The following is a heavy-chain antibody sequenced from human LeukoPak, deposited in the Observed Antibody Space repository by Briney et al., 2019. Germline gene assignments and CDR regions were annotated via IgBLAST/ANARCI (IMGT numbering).Heavy chain of an antibody. V-gene: IGHV1-2*02. CDR3: ARGYYYDSSGYSPCDY. CDR1: GYTFTGYY. CDR2: INPNSGGT. D-gene: IGHD3-22*01. Sequence: ASVKVSCKASGYTFTGYYMHWVRQAPGQGLEWMGWINPNSGGTNYAQKFQGRVTMTRDTSISTAYMELSSLRSEDTAVYYCARGYYYDSSGYSPCDYWGQGTLVTVSS. J-gene: IGHJ4*02.